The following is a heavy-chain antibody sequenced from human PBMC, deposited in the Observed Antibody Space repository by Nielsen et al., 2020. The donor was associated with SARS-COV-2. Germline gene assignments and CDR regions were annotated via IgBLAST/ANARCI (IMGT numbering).Heavy chain of an antibody. D-gene: IGHD2-2*01. CDR1: GGSISSSSYY. Sequence: SETLSLTCTVSGGSISSSSYYWGWIRQPPGKGLEWIGSIYYSGSTYYNPSLKSRVTISVDTSKNQFSLKLSSVTAADTAVYYCARKYCSSTSCYDYWGQGTLVTVSS. V-gene: IGHV4-39*01. CDR2: IYYSGST. CDR3: ARKYCSSTSCYDY. J-gene: IGHJ4*02.